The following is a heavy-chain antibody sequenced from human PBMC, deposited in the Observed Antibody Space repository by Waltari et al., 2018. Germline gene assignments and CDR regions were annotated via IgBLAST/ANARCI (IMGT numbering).Heavy chain of an antibody. Sequence: QVQLQESGPGLVKPSETLSLTCTVSGGSISSYYWSWIRQPPGKGLEWIGYIYYSGSTNYNPALKSRVTISVDTSKNQFSLKLSSVTAADTAVDYCARAAAAGTYYYYMDVWGKGTTVTVSS. D-gene: IGHD6-13*01. CDR2: IYYSGST. V-gene: IGHV4-59*01. J-gene: IGHJ6*03. CDR3: ARAAAAGTYYYYMDV. CDR1: GGSISSYY.